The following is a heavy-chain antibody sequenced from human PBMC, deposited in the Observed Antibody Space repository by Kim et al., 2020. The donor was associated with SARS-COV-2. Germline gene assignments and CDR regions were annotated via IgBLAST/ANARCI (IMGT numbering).Heavy chain of an antibody. J-gene: IGHJ6*02. CDR3: ARGMGRITMFGVVIEDYYYGMDV. CDR2: ISSSSSYI. Sequence: GGSLRLSCAASGFTFSSYSMNWVRQAPGKGLEWVSSISSSSSYIYYADSVKGRFTISRDNAKNSLYLQMNSLRAEDTAVYYCARGMGRITMFGVVIEDYYYGMDVCGQGTTVTVSS. CDR1: GFTFSSYS. D-gene: IGHD3-3*01. V-gene: IGHV3-21*01.